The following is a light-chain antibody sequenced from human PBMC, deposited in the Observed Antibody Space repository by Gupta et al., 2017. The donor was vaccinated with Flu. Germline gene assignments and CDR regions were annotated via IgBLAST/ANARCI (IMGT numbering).Light chain of an antibody. Sequence: VTPRELAHRDSRASHGRDKRNGNNCVAWYTQKPGQATQLLSYVGSKRASGIPDRFSGSGSGTDFTRKSSRVEAEDVGVYYWRQCVQGPMTFGQGTKVEFK. CDR3: RQCVQGPMT. CDR2: VGS. J-gene: IGKJ1*01. CDR1: HGRDKRNGNNC. V-gene: IGKV2-28*01.